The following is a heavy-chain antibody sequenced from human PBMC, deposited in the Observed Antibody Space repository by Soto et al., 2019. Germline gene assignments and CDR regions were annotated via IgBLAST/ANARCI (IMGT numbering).Heavy chain of an antibody. J-gene: IGHJ4*02. V-gene: IGHV4-39*07. Sequence: SETLSLTCSVSDDSINSDNYYWGWIRQPPGKGLEWIGSIYYRGNAYYNPSLQTRVTISLDKSMSQFSLKLSSVTAADTAVYYCARDYGSSLQGDYFDFWGQGTLVSVSS. CDR2: IYYRGNA. D-gene: IGHD3-10*01. CDR1: DDSINSDNYY. CDR3: ARDYGSSLQGDYFDF.